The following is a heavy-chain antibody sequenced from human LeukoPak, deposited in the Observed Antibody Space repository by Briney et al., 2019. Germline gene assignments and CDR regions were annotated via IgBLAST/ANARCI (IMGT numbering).Heavy chain of an antibody. CDR1: GFTFRNAW. Sequence: GGSLRLSCAASGFTFRNAWMSWVRQAPGKGLEWVGRIKSKNNGGTTDYAAPVTGRFTISRDDSRNTLYLQMNSLKPEDTGVYYCTTGSTSDYGSGSYTTIDYWGQGTLVTVSS. V-gene: IGHV3-15*01. CDR3: TTGSTSDYGSGSYTTIDY. CDR2: IKSKNNGGTT. J-gene: IGHJ4*02. D-gene: IGHD3-10*01.